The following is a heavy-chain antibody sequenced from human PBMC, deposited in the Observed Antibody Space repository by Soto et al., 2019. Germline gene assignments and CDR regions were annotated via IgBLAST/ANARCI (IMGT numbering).Heavy chain of an antibody. CDR2: ISYDGSNK. CDR3: ARDLGASYYYGMDV. D-gene: IGHD1-26*01. CDR1: GFTFSSYA. J-gene: IGHJ6*02. V-gene: IGHV3-30*04. Sequence: GGSLRLSCAASGFTFSSYAMHWVRQAPGKGLEWVAVISYDGSNKYYADSVKGRFTISRDNSKNTLYLQMNSLRAEDTAVYYCARDLGASYYYGMDVWGQGTTVTVSS.